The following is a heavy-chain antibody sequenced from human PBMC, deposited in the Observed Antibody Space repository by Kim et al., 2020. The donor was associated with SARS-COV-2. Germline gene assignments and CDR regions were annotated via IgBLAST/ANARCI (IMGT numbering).Heavy chain of an antibody. V-gene: IGHV3-33*01. CDR1: GFTFSSYG. CDR2: IWYDGSNK. Sequence: GGSLRLSCAASGFTFSSYGMHWVRQAPGKGLEWVAVIWYDGSNKYYADSVKGRFTISRDNSKNTLYLQMNSLRAEDTAVYYCARDFWGDWDYYYGMDVWGQGTTVTVSS. J-gene: IGHJ6*02. CDR3: ARDFWGDWDYYYGMDV. D-gene: IGHD7-27*01.